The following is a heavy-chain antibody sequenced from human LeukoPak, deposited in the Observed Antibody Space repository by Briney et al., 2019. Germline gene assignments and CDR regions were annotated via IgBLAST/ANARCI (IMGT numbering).Heavy chain of an antibody. J-gene: IGHJ4*02. D-gene: IGHD1-26*01. V-gene: IGHV4-59*01. CDR3: ARDQGGLYYFDY. CDR2: IYYSGST. CDR1: GGSIRGYY. Sequence: SETLSLTCTVFGGSIRGYYWSWIRQPPGKGLEWIGYIYYSGSTNYNPSLKSRVTISVDTSKNQFSLELSSVTAADTAVYYCARDQGGLYYFDYWGQGTQVTVSS.